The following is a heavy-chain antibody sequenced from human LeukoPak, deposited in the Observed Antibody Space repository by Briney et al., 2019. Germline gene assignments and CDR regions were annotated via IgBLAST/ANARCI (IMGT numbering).Heavy chain of an antibody. CDR3: ARENDYKKDY. V-gene: IGHV4-39*07. J-gene: IGHJ4*02. CDR2: IYFSGGT. CDR1: GDSISSSNCY. Sequence: SETLSLTCTVSGDSISSSNCYWGWIRQPPGKGLEWIGSIYFSGGTYYNPSLKSRVTISVDTSKNQFSLKLSSVTAADTAVYYCARENDYKKDYWGQGTLVTVSS. D-gene: IGHD1-1*01.